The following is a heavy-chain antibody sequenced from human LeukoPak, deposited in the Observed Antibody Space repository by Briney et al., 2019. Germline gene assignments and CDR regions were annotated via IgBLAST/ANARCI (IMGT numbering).Heavy chain of an antibody. CDR1: GGSFSGYY. D-gene: IGHD6-6*01. CDR3: ARGYRAAQNSSSEFGNAFDI. J-gene: IGHJ3*02. Sequence: PSETLSLTCAVYGGSFSGYYWNWIRQPPEKGLEWIGEINHSGSTNYNPSLKSRVTVSVNTSRNHFSLNLSSVTAADTAVYYCARGYRAAQNSSSEFGNAFDIWGQGTMVTVSS. V-gene: IGHV4-34*01. CDR2: INHSGST.